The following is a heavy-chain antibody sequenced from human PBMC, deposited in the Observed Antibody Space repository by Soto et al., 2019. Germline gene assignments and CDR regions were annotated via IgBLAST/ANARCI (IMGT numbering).Heavy chain of an antibody. V-gene: IGHV6-1*01. CDR3: ARDAIAAAGRGYYYGMDV. J-gene: IGHJ6*02. Sequence: SQTLSLTCAISGDSVSRNSAAWNWIRQSPSRGPEWLGRTYYRSKWYNDYAVSVKSRITINPDTSKNQFSLQLNSVTPEDTAVYYCARDAIAAAGRGYYYGMDVWGQGTTVTVSS. CDR1: GDSVSRNSAA. D-gene: IGHD6-13*01. CDR2: TYYRSKWYN.